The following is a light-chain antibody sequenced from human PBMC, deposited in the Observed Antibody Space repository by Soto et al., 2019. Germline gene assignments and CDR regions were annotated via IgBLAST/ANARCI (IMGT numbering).Light chain of an antibody. J-gene: IGLJ1*01. CDR1: SSDVGAYYF. Sequence: QSALTQPPSVSGSPGQSITISCTGTSSDVGAYYFVYWYQQHPGKVPKLIIFDVSSRPSGVSDRFSGSKSGNTASLTISGLQAEDEGDYYCISYTNSRTHVFGSGTKVTVL. V-gene: IGLV2-14*03. CDR3: ISYTNSRTHV. CDR2: DVS.